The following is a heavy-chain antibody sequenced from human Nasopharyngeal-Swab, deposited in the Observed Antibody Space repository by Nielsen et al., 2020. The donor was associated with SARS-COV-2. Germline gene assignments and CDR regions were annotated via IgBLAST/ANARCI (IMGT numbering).Heavy chain of an antibody. Sequence: SGFTFSNYAMHWVHQAPGKELEWMAVISYDGNYKYYADSVKGRFTISRDNSKNTVFLQMNSLRAEDTAVYYCAKEDLSGYDSTSYYGMDVWGQGTTVTVSS. CDR3: AKEDLSGYDSTSYYGMDV. V-gene: IGHV3-30*18. CDR1: GFTFSNYA. CDR2: ISYDGNYK. D-gene: IGHD5-12*01. J-gene: IGHJ6*02.